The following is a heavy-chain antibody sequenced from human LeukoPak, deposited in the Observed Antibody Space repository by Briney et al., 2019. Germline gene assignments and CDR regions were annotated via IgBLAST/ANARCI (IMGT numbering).Heavy chain of an antibody. D-gene: IGHD5-12*01. V-gene: IGHV5-10-1*01. CDR3: ARRDRYSWYSFDY. CDR1: GYSFTSYW. Sequence: GESLKISCKGTGYSFTSYWINWVRQMPGKGLEWKGRIDPSDSYTNYSPSFQGHVAISVDKSISTAYLQWSSLKASDTAIYYCARRDRYSWYSFDYWGQGTLVTVSS. J-gene: IGHJ4*02. CDR2: IDPSDSYT.